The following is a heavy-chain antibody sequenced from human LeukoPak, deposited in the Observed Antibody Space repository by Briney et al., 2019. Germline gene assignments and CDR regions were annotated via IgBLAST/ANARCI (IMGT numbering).Heavy chain of an antibody. D-gene: IGHD3-10*01. CDR1: GFTFSTYS. CDR2: ISSSSSYI. CDR3: ARGDGATSPYLFDM. V-gene: IGHV3-21*01. Sequence: PGGSLRLSCAASGFTFSTYSMTWVRQAPGKGLQWVSSISSSSSYIYYADSVKGRFTISRDNAKNSVYLQMNSLTVEDTAVYYCARGDGATSPYLFDMWGQGTMVTVSS. J-gene: IGHJ3*02.